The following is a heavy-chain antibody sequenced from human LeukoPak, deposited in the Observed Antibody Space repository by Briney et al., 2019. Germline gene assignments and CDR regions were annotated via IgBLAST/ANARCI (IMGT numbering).Heavy chain of an antibody. Sequence: GGSLRLSCAASGFTVSSNYMSWVRQAPGKGLEWVSYISSSSSTIYYADSVKGRFTISRDNAKNSLYLQMNSLRAEDTAVYYCAKGSNYDFWSGARYFDYWGQGTLVTVSS. V-gene: IGHV3-48*01. CDR2: ISSSSSTI. CDR3: AKGSNYDFWSGARYFDY. CDR1: GFTVSSNY. D-gene: IGHD3-3*01. J-gene: IGHJ4*02.